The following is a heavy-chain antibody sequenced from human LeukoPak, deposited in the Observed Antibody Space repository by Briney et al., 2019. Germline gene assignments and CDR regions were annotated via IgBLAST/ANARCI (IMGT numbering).Heavy chain of an antibody. CDR2: INHSGST. V-gene: IGHV4-34*01. Sequence: PSETLSLTCAVYGGSFSGYCWTWIRQPPGKGLEWIGEINHSGSTNYNPSLKSRVTISLDTSKNQFSLKLSSVTAADTAVYYCARLKLNWFDPWGQGTLVTVSS. CDR1: GGSFSGYC. J-gene: IGHJ5*02. CDR3: ARLKLNWFDP.